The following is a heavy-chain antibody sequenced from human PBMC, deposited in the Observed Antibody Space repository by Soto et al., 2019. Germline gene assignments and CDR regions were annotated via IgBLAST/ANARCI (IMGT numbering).Heavy chain of an antibody. Sequence: PGGSLRLSCAASGFTFSSYAMSWVRQAPGKGLEWVSAISGSGGGTYYADSVKGRFTISRDNSKNTLYLQMNSLRAEDTAVYYCARGGGGGLFEHWGQGVLVTVSS. CDR2: ISGSGGGT. J-gene: IGHJ4*02. CDR3: ARGGGGGLFEH. V-gene: IGHV3-23*01. D-gene: IGHD2-21*01. CDR1: GFTFSSYA.